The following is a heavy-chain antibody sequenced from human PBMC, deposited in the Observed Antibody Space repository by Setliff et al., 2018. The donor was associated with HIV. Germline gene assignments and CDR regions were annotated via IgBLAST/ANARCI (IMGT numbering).Heavy chain of an antibody. Sequence: ASVKVSCKASGYTFTSYGIIWVRQAPGQGLEWMGWISAYNGNTNYAQKLQGRVTMTTDTSTSTAYMELRGLTSDDTAIYYCARDRGHCSGGYCYRPLLYYFYYMDVWGKGATVTVSS. CDR2: ISAYNGNT. D-gene: IGHD2-15*01. CDR1: GYTFTSYG. J-gene: IGHJ6*03. V-gene: IGHV1-18*01. CDR3: ARDRGHCSGGYCYRPLLYYFYYMDV.